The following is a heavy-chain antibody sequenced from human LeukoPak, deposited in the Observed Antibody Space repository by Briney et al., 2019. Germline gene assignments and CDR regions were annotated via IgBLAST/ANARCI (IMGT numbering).Heavy chain of an antibody. D-gene: IGHD6-13*01. V-gene: IGHV4-4*02. CDR1: GGSISSSNW. Sequence: SETLSLTCAVSGGSISSSNWWSWVRQPPGKGLEWIGEIYHSGSTNYNPSLKSRVTISVDKSKNQFSLKLSSVAAADTAVYYCARVPYSSSWPGFDPWGQGTLVTVSS. CDR3: ARVPYSSSWPGFDP. J-gene: IGHJ5*02. CDR2: IYHSGST.